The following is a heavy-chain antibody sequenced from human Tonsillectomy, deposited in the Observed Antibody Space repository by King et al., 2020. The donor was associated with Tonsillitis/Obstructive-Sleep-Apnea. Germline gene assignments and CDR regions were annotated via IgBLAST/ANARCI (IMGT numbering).Heavy chain of an antibody. D-gene: IGHD6-6*01. J-gene: IGHJ4*02. Sequence: QLVQSGAEVKKPGASVKVSCKASGYTFTSYAMHWVRQAPGQRLEWMGSINGDNSVTKFSQKFEGRVTITRDTSASTAYMDLSSLRSEDPAVYYCARVKLYSSSADYDYWGQGTLVTVSS. CDR1: GYTFTSYA. CDR2: INGDNSVT. CDR3: ARVKLYSSSADYDY. V-gene: IGHV1-3*01.